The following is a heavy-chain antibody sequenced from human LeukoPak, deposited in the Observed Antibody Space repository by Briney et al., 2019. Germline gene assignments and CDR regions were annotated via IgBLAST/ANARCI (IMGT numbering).Heavy chain of an antibody. CDR2: INTGGTT. D-gene: IGHD3-10*01. V-gene: IGHV3-53*01. CDR3: AREYQDSGTYLYGMDV. J-gene: IGHJ6*02. CDR1: GFTFSSYS. Sequence: QSGGSLRLSCAASGFTFSSYSMNWVRQAPGRGLEWVSLINTGGTTYYADSVKGRFTISRDNSKNTLYLQMNSLRAEDTAVYYCAREYQDSGTYLYGMDVWGQGTTVTVSS.